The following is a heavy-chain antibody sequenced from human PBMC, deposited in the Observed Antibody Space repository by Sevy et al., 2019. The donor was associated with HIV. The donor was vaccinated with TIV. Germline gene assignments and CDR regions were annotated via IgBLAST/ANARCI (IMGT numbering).Heavy chain of an antibody. V-gene: IGHV1-8*03. CDR1: GYTFTSYD. Sequence: ASVKVSCKASGYTFTSYDINWVRQATGQGLEWMGWMNPNSGNTGYAQKFHGRVTITRNTSISTAYMKLCSLRSEDTAVYYCARGRVRGGFDSWGQGTMVTVSS. J-gene: IGHJ3*02. CDR3: ARGRVRGGFDS. D-gene: IGHD2-15*01. CDR2: MNPNSGNT.